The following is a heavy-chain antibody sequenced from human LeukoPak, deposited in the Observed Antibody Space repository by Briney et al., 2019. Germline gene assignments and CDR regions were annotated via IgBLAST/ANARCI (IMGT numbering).Heavy chain of an antibody. CDR2: ISGSGGST. CDR3: ARDRNYYGSGSYYYYYMDV. Sequence: GGSLRLSCAASGFIFSSYAMSWVRQAPGKGLEWVSHISGSGGSTYYADSVKGRFTISRDNSKNTLYLQMNSLRAEDTAVYYCARDRNYYGSGSYYYYYMDVWGKGTTVTVSS. V-gene: IGHV3-23*01. CDR1: GFIFSSYA. D-gene: IGHD3-10*01. J-gene: IGHJ6*03.